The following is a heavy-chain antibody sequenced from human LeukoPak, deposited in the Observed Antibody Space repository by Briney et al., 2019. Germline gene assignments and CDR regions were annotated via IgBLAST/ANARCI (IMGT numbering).Heavy chain of an antibody. D-gene: IGHD3-10*01. J-gene: IGHJ4*02. CDR1: GFTFSTYT. V-gene: IGHV3-23*01. Sequence: GGSLRLSCAASGFTFSTYTMAWVRQASGGGLEWVSGISGDGGSTYYADSVKGRFAIPRDNSKSALYLQMNSLRAEDTAVYYCAKDFGRNLGGPGYWGRGTLVTISS. CDR2: ISGDGGST. CDR3: AKDFGRNLGGPGY.